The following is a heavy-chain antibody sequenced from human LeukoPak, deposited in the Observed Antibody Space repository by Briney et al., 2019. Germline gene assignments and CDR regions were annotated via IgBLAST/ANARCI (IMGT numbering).Heavy chain of an antibody. D-gene: IGHD1-1*01. V-gene: IGHV4-59*01. Sequence: PSETLSLTCTVSGASISSYYWSWIRQPPGKGLEWIGYIYYSGSTNYNPSLKSRVTISVDMSKSQFSLKLTSVTAADTAVYYCARGGTRLYFQHWGQGTLVTVSS. CDR3: ARGGTRLYFQH. CDR1: GASISSYY. J-gene: IGHJ1*01. CDR2: IYYSGST.